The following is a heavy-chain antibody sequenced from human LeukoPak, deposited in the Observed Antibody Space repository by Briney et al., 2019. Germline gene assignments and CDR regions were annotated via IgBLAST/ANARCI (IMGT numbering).Heavy chain of an antibody. CDR1: GGSISSYY. V-gene: IGHV4-4*07. CDR3: ARDLDDVVVVAASTIHVGGMDV. J-gene: IGHJ6*02. CDR2: IYTSGST. D-gene: IGHD2-15*01. Sequence: SETLSLTCTVSGGSISSYYWSWIRQPAGKGLEWIGRIYTSGSTNYNPFLKSRVTMSVDTSKNQFSLKLSSVTAADTAVYYCARDLDDVVVVAASTIHVGGMDVWGQGTTVTVSS.